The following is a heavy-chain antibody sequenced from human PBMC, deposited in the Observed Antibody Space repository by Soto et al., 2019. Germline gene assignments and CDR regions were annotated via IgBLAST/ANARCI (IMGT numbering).Heavy chain of an antibody. D-gene: IGHD2-2*01. J-gene: IGHJ5*02. V-gene: IGHV3-7*01. Sequence: GGSLRLSCAASGFTFSSYWMSWVRQAPGKGLEWVANIKQDGSEKYYVDSVKGRFTISRDNAKNSLYLQMNSLRAEDTAVYYCARDRYCSSTSCVHAPWFDPWGQGTLVTVSS. CDR2: IKQDGSEK. CDR1: GFTFSSYW. CDR3: ARDRYCSSTSCVHAPWFDP.